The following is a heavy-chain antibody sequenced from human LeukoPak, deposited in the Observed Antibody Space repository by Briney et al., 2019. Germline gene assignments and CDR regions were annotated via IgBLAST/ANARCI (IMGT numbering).Heavy chain of an antibody. Sequence: GASVKVSCKASGGTFISYAISWVRQAPGQGLEWMGGIIPIFGTANYAQKFQGRVTITADESTSTAYMELSSLRSEDTAVYYCARYSSGLLKGYYDYFDYWGQGTLVTVSS. J-gene: IGHJ4*02. CDR2: IIPIFGTA. V-gene: IGHV1-69*13. CDR3: ARYSSGLLKGYYDYFDY. CDR1: GGTFISYA. D-gene: IGHD6-19*01.